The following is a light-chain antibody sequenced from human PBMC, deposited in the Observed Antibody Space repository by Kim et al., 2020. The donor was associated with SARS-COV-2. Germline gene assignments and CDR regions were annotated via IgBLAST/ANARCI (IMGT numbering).Light chain of an antibody. V-gene: IGKV3-20*01. Sequence: WPGERASVACRASQYVSDNYLAWVQQKPGQTPGLLSYGASKRATGIPDRFSGSGSGTDFTLTISRLEPEDFAVYYCQQYGSSLYTFGQGTKVDIK. CDR2: GAS. CDR1: QYVSDNY. CDR3: QQYGSSLYT. J-gene: IGKJ2*01.